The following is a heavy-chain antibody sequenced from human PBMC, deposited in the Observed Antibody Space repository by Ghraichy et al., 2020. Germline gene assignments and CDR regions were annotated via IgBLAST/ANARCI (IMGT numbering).Heavy chain of an antibody. CDR3: ARHHGVVVGAFDYLFDY. Sequence: ASVKVSCKASGYTFTSYGISWVRQAPGQGLEWMGWISAYNGNTNYAQKLQGRVTMTTDTSTSTAYMELRSLRSDDTAVYYCARHHGVVVGAFDYLFDYWGQGTVLTVSS. CDR1: GYTFTSYG. CDR2: ISAYNGNT. J-gene: IGHJ4*02. V-gene: IGHV1-18*01. D-gene: IGHD2-15*01.